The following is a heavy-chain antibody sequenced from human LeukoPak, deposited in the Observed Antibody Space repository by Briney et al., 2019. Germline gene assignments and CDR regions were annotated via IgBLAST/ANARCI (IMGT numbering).Heavy chain of an antibody. Sequence: GGSLRLSCAASGFTFSSYSMNWVRQAPGKGLEWVSSISSSSSYIYYADSVKGRFTISRDNAKNSLYLQMNSLRAEDTAVYYCARDHSVAAAGTWYYWGQGTLVTVSS. V-gene: IGHV3-21*01. CDR2: ISSSSSYI. J-gene: IGHJ4*02. D-gene: IGHD6-13*01. CDR3: ARDHSVAAAGTWYY. CDR1: GFTFSSYS.